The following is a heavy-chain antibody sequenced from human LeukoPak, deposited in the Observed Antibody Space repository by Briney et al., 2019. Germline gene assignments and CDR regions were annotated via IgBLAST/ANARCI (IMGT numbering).Heavy chain of an antibody. CDR2: INIDGRST. J-gene: IGHJ4*02. D-gene: IGHD2-21*01. CDR3: VRDVWGDRDGFFEY. CDR1: GFTFSSYW. V-gene: IGHV3-74*01. Sequence: TGGSLRLSCVASGFTFSSYWMHWVRQTPGKGLLWVSRINIDGRSTSYAPSVTGRFTMSRDNAKNTVYLQMNSLSAEDTAVYYCVRDVWGDRDGFFEYWGQGTLVTVSS.